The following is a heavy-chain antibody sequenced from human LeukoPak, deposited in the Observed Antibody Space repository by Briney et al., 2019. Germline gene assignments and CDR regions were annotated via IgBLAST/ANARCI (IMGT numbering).Heavy chain of an antibody. J-gene: IGHJ6*02. CDR1: GGSISSGDYY. CDR2: IYYSGST. D-gene: IGHD3-22*01. V-gene: IGHV4-30-4*01. Sequence: PSETLSLTCTVSGGSISSGDYYWSWIRQPPGKGLEWIGYIYYSGSTYYNPSLKSRVTISVDTSKNQFSLKLSSVTAADTAVYYCARVVYDSSGYYYRYYYYGMDVWGQGTTVTVSS. CDR3: ARVVYDSSGYYYRYYYYGMDV.